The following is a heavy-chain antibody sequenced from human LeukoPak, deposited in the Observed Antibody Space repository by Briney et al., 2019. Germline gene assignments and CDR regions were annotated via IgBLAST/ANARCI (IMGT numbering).Heavy chain of an antibody. V-gene: IGHV3-21*01. J-gene: IGHJ3*02. D-gene: IGHD3-16*02. CDR2: ISSSSSYI. Sequence: GGSLRLSCAASGFTFSSYSMNWVRQAPGKGLEWVSSISSSSSYIYYADSVKGRFTISRDNAKNSLYLQMNSLRAEDTAVYYCARDRHDYVWGSYRFDAFDIWGQGKMVTVSS. CDR1: GFTFSSYS. CDR3: ARDRHDYVWGSYRFDAFDI.